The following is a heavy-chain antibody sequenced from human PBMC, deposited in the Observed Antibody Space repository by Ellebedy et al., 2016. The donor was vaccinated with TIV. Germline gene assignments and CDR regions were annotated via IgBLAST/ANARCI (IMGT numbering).Heavy chain of an antibody. CDR2: INHSGST. CDR3: ARSVLPAAMHDSWFDP. Sequence: GSLRLSXAVYGGSFSGYYWSWIRQPPGKGLEWIGEINHSGSTNYNPSLKSRVTISVDTSKNQFSLKLSSVTAADTAVYYCARSVLPAAMHDSWFDPWGQGTLVTVSS. J-gene: IGHJ5*02. V-gene: IGHV4-34*01. CDR1: GGSFSGYY. D-gene: IGHD2-2*01.